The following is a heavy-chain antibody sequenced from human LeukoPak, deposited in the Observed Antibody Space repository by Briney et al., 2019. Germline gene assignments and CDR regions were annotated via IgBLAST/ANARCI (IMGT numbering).Heavy chain of an antibody. CDR2: IYTSGST. CDR3: AREISPSSGWSNWFDP. D-gene: IGHD6-19*01. CDR1: GGSIGSYY. Sequence: SSETLSLTCTVSGGSIGSYYWSWIRQPAGKGLEWIGRIYTSGSTNYNPSLKSRVTMSVDTSKNQFSLKLSSVTAADTAVYYCAREISPSSGWSNWFDPWGQGTLVTVSS. J-gene: IGHJ5*02. V-gene: IGHV4-4*07.